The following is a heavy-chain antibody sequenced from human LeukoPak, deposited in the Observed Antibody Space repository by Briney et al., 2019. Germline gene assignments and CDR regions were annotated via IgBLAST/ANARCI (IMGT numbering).Heavy chain of an antibody. Sequence: GGSLRLSCAASGFTFDDYAMHWVRQAPGKGLEWVSLISGDGGSTYYADSVKGRFTISRDNSKNSLYLQTNSLRTEDTALYYCAKDSTSPRAFYYYYGMDVWGQGTTVTVSS. CDR2: ISGDGGST. V-gene: IGHV3-43*02. J-gene: IGHJ6*02. CDR3: AKDSTSPRAFYYYYGMDV. CDR1: GFTFDDYA.